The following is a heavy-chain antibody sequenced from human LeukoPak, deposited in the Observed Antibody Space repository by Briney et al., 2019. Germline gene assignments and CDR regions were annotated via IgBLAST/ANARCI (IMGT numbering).Heavy chain of an antibody. Sequence: SETLSLTCAVYGGSFSGYYWSWIRQPPGKGLEWIGEINHSGSTNYNPSLKSRVTISIDTSKNQFSLKLSSVTAADTAVYYCARDVLILASGSPSDVWGKGTTVTVSS. CDR2: INHSGST. V-gene: IGHV4-34*01. CDR1: GGSFSGYY. J-gene: IGHJ6*04. D-gene: IGHD3-10*01. CDR3: ARDVLILASGSPSDV.